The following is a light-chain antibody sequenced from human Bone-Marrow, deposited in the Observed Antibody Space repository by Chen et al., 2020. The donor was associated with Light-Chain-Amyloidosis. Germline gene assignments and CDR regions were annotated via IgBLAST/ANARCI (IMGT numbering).Light chain of an antibody. CDR2: EVT. CDR3: SSYTITNTLV. Sequence: QHALTQPASVSGSPGQSITIACTGTSSDVGGDNHVSWYQQHPDKAPKLMIYEVTNRPSWVPDRFSGSKSDNTASLTISGLQTEDEADYFCSSYTITNTLVFGSGTRVTVL. CDR1: SSDVGGDNH. V-gene: IGLV2-14*01. J-gene: IGLJ1*01.